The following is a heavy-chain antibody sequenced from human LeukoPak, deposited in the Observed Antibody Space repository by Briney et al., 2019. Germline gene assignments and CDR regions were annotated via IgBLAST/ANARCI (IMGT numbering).Heavy chain of an antibody. Sequence: PGGSLRLSCAASGFTFSDFYMTWIRQAPGKGLEWVSYSSNGGSTIYYADSVKGRFTISRDNAKNSLYLQMNSLRAEDTAVYYCARTGPFGVVIYYYYGMDVWGQGTTVTVSS. D-gene: IGHD3-3*01. J-gene: IGHJ6*02. V-gene: IGHV3-11*01. CDR2: SSNGGSTI. CDR3: ARTGPFGVVIYYYYGMDV. CDR1: GFTFSDFY.